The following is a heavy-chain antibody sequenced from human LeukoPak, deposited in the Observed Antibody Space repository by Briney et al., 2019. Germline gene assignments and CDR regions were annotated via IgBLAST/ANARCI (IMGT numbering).Heavy chain of an antibody. D-gene: IGHD3-10*01. CDR1: GFTFSDHW. CDR3: GRGGWGITFLYY. J-gene: IGHJ4*02. V-gene: IGHV3-74*01. CDR2: IKTDGSWT. Sequence: PGGSLRLSCAASGFTFSDHWMHWVRQVPGKGLVWVSRIKTDGSWTNDADSVKGRFTISRDNAENTLYLQMNSLRVEDTAVYYCGRGGWGITFLYYWGQGALVTVSS.